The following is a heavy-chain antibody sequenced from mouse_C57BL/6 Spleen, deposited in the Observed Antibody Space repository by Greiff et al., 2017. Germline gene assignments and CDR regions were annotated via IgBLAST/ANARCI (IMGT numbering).Heavy chain of an antibody. CDR1: GFTFSDYY. J-gene: IGHJ3*01. CDR3: ARADSSGYGFAY. V-gene: IGHV5-12*01. CDR2: ISNGGGST. Sequence: EVKVVESGGGLVQPGGSLKLSCAASGFTFSDYYMYWVRQTPEKRLEWVAYISNGGGSTYYPDTVKGRFTISRDNAKNTLYLQMSRLKSEDTAMYYCARADSSGYGFAYWGQGTLVTVSA. D-gene: IGHD3-2*02.